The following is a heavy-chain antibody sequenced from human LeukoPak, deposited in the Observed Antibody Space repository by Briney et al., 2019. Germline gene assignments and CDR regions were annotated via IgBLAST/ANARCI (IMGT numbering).Heavy chain of an antibody. V-gene: IGHV3-30*09. CDR1: GFTFSSYA. D-gene: IGHD5-18*01. CDR2: ISFDGSNK. Sequence: PGGSLRLSCAASGFTFSSYAMHWVRQAPGKGLEWVAVISFDGSNKYYADSVKGRFAISRDNSKNTPYLQMNSLRAEDTAVYYCAKAPADWVDTARGYYMDVWGKGTTVTISS. J-gene: IGHJ6*03. CDR3: AKAPADWVDTARGYYMDV.